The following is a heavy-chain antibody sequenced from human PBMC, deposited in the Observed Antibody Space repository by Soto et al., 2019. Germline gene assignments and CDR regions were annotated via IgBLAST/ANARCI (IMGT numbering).Heavy chain of an antibody. V-gene: IGHV3-53*01. CDR3: AREVTIFGNRYYYYGMDV. D-gene: IGHD3-3*01. J-gene: IGHJ6*02. CDR2: IYSGGST. CDR1: GFTVSSNY. Sequence: EVQLVESGGGLIQPGGSLRLSCAASGFTVSSNYMSWVRQAPGKGLEWVSVIYSGGSTYYADSVKGRFTISRDNSKNTLYLQMNRLRAEDTDVYYCAREVTIFGNRYYYYGMDVWGQGTTVTVSS.